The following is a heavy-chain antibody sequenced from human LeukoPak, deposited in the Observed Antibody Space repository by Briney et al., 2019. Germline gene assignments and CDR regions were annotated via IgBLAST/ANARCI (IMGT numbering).Heavy chain of an antibody. J-gene: IGHJ4*02. CDR1: GLTFNSFE. D-gene: IGHD5-18*01. CDR2: INHSGST. V-gene: IGHV4-34*01. Sequence: GSLRLSCAASGLTFNSFEMGWIRQPPEKGLEWIGEINHSGSTNYNPSLKSRVTISVDTSKNQFSLKLSSVTAADTAVYYCARDGSGYSYGYVDYWGQGTLVTVSS. CDR3: ARDGSGYSYGYVDY.